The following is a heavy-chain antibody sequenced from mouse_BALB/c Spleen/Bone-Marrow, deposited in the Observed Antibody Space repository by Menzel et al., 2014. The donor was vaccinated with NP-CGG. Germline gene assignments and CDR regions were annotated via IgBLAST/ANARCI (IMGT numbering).Heavy chain of an antibody. J-gene: IGHJ4*01. CDR2: INPYNGGT. CDR1: GYSFTAYT. Sequence: VQLQQSGPELVKPGASMRISCRASGYSFTAYTMNWVKQSHGKNLEWIGLINPYNGGTSYNQKFKGKATLTVDKSSSTAYMEHLSLTSEDSAVYYCASWSTTGAMDYWGQGTSVTVSS. D-gene: IGHD5-1*01. V-gene: IGHV1-18*01. CDR3: ASWSTTGAMDY.